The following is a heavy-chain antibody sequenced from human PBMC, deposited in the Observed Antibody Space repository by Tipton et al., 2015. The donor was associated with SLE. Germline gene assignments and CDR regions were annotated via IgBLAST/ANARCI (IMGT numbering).Heavy chain of an antibody. V-gene: IGHV3-66*02. Sequence: SLKLSCAASGFTVSSNYMSWVRQAPGKGLEWVSAISGSGGSTYYADSVKGRFTISRDNSKNTLYLQMNSLRAEDTAVYYCARVSGGYYLGYFQHWGQGTLVTVSS. D-gene: IGHD3-22*01. CDR3: ARVSGGYYLGYFQH. CDR2: ISGSGGST. J-gene: IGHJ1*01. CDR1: GFTVSSNY.